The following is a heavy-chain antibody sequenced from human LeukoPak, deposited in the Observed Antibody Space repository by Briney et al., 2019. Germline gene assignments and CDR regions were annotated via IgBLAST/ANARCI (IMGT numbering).Heavy chain of an antibody. V-gene: IGHV1-18*04. CDR3: ARDTSITIFGVAPPFDP. CDR2: TSAYNGNT. CDR1: GYTFTSYG. Sequence: ASVKVSCKASGYTFTSYGISWVRQAPGQGLEWMGWTSAYNGNTNYAQKLQGRVTMTTDTSTSTAYMELRSLRSDDTAVYYCARDTSITIFGVAPPFDPWGQGTLVTVSS. J-gene: IGHJ5*02. D-gene: IGHD3-3*01.